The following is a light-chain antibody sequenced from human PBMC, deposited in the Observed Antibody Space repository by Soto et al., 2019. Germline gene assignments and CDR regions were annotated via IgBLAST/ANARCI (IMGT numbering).Light chain of an antibody. CDR3: QQSYSTLPYT. CDR1: QSISSY. Sequence: DIQMTQSPSSLSASVGDRVTITYRASQSISSYLNWYQQKPGKAPKLLIYAASSLQSRVPSRFSGSGSGTDFALTISSLQPEDVATYYCQQSYSTLPYTFGQGTKLEIK. CDR2: AAS. V-gene: IGKV1-39*01. J-gene: IGKJ2*01.